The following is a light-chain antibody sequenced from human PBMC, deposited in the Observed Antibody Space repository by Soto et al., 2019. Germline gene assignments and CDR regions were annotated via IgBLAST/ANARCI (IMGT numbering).Light chain of an antibody. Sequence: EIVLTQSPGTLSLSPGERATLSCRASQSVSSSYLAWYQQKPGQAPRPLIYGASSRAIGIPDSFSGSGSGTDLTITISRLEPEDFAVYYCQQYGSSQWTFGQGTKVEIK. CDR2: GAS. V-gene: IGKV3-20*01. J-gene: IGKJ1*01. CDR1: QSVSSSY. CDR3: QQYGSSQWT.